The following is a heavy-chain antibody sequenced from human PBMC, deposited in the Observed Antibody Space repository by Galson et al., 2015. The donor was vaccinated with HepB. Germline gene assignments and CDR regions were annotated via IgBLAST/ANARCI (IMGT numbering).Heavy chain of an antibody. D-gene: IGHD3-22*01. J-gene: IGHJ4*02. CDR3: ARESVRGYYYDSSGVHPIDY. Sequence: SVKVSCKASGYTFTSYGISWVRQAPGQGLEWMGWISAYNGNTNYAQKLQGRVTMTTDTSTSTAYMELRSLRSDDTAVYYCARESVRGYYYDSSGVHPIDYWGQGTLVTVSS. CDR1: GYTFTSYG. V-gene: IGHV1-18*01. CDR2: ISAYNGNT.